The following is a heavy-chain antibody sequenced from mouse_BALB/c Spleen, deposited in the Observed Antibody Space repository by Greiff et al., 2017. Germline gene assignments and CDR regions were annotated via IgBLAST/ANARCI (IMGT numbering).Heavy chain of an antibody. Sequence: VKVEESGGGLVQPGGSMKLSCVASGFTFSSYWMSWVRQSPEKGLEWVAEIRLKSDNYATHYAESVKGKFTISRDDSKSRLYLQMNSLIAEDTGIYYCTPFAYGGQGTLVTVSA. CDR3: TPFAY. J-gene: IGHJ3*01. V-gene: IGHV6-6*02. CDR2: IRLKSDNYAT. CDR1: GFTFSSYW.